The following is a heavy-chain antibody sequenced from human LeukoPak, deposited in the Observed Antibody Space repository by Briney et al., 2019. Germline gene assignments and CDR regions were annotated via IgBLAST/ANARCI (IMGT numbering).Heavy chain of an antibody. CDR1: GYSISSGYY. J-gene: IGHJ4*02. D-gene: IGHD6-19*01. Sequence: PSQTLSLTCTVSGYSISSGYYWGWIRQPPGKGLEWIGSIYHSGSTYYNPSLKSRVTISVDTSKNQFSLKLSSVTAADTAVYYCARVIAVAGIDYWGQGTLVTVSS. CDR3: ARVIAVAGIDY. V-gene: IGHV4-38-2*02. CDR2: IYHSGST.